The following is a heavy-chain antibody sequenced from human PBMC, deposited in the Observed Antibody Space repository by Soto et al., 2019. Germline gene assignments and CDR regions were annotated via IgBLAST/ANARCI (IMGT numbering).Heavy chain of an antibody. J-gene: IGHJ4*02. CDR2: ISSSSSYI. Sequence: EVQLVESGGGLVKPGGSLRLSCAASGFTFSSYSMNWVRQAPGKGLEWVSSISSSSSYIYYADSVKGRFTISRDNAKNSLYLQMNSLRAEDTAVYYCAAFAFSGYYPAWPYDYWGQGTLVTVSS. CDR3: AAFAFSGYYPAWPYDY. D-gene: IGHD3-22*01. V-gene: IGHV3-21*01. CDR1: GFTFSSYS.